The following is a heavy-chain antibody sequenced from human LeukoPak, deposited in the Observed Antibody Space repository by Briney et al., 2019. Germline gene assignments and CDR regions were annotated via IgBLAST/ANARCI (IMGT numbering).Heavy chain of an antibody. CDR1: GFTFSSYW. J-gene: IGHJ5*02. CDR2: IKQDGSEK. Sequence: GGSLRLSCAASGFTFSSYWMSWVRQAPGKGLEWVANIKQDGSEKYYVDSVKGRFTISRDNAKNSLYLQMNSLRAEDTAVYYCAREGGTMISWFDPWGQGTLVTVSS. CDR3: AREGGTMISWFDP. V-gene: IGHV3-7*01. D-gene: IGHD3-22*01.